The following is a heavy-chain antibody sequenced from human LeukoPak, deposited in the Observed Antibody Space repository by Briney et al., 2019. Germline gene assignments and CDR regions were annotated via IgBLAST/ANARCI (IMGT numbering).Heavy chain of an antibody. J-gene: IGHJ6*02. D-gene: IGHD3-9*01. CDR1: GFTFSSYA. CDR3: ARDHPVAYYDILTGYFAHCGMDV. V-gene: IGHV3-30*04. Sequence: GGSLRLSCAASGFTFSSYALHWVRQAPGKGLEWVAVISYDGSNKYYADSVKGRFTISRDNSKNTLYLQMNSLRAEDTAVYYCARDHPVAYYDILTGYFAHCGMDVWGQGTTVTVSS. CDR2: ISYDGSNK.